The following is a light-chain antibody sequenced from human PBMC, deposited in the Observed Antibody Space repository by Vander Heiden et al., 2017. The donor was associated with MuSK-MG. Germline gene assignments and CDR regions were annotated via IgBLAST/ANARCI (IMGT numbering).Light chain of an antibody. CDR3: QSADSSGTYVV. Sequence: SYELNQPPSVSVSPGQTARITCSGDALPKQYAYWYQQKPGQAPVLVIYKDSERPSGIPERFSGSSSGTTVTLTSSGVQAEDEADYYCQSADSSGTYVVFGGGTKLTVL. CDR1: ALPKQY. V-gene: IGLV3-25*03. J-gene: IGLJ2*01. CDR2: KDS.